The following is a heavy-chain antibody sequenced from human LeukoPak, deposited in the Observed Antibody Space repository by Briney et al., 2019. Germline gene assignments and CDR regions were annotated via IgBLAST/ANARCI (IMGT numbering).Heavy chain of an antibody. CDR3: ARDQAAVAGRGDDY. V-gene: IGHV1-2*02. J-gene: IGHJ4*02. CDR1: GYTFTGYY. Sequence: VASVNVSCKASGYTFTGYYMHWVRQAPGQGLEWMGWINPNSGGTNYAQKFQGRVTMTRDTSISTAYMELNRLRSDDTAVYYCARDQAAVAGRGDDYWGQGTLVTVSS. D-gene: IGHD6-19*01. CDR2: INPNSGGT.